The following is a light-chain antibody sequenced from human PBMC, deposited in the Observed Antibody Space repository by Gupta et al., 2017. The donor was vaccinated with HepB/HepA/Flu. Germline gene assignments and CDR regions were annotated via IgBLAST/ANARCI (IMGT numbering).Light chain of an antibody. CDR3: QFPHT. J-gene: IGKJ2*01. V-gene: IGKV1-5*03. CDR1: QSIRSL. CDR2: KTS. Sequence: IQMTQFPSTLSASVGDRVTLTCRASQSIRSLLAWYQQKPGKAPKILIYKTSSLKSGVQSRFSGSGSGTEFTLTINSLQADDSATDYCQFPHTFGQGTKVEIK.